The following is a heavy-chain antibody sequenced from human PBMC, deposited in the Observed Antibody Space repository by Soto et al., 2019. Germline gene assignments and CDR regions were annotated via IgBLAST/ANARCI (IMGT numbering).Heavy chain of an antibody. D-gene: IGHD7-27*01. CDR2: IIPIFGTA. V-gene: IGHV1-69*12. Sequence: QVQLVQSGAEVKKPGSSVKVSCKASGGTFSSYAISWVRQAPGQGLEWMGGIIPIFGTANYAQKFQGRVTITADESTSTSYMELSSLRAEDTAVYYCASHLEALGYFDYWGQGTLVTVSS. CDR3: ASHLEALGYFDY. CDR1: GGTFSSYA. J-gene: IGHJ4*02.